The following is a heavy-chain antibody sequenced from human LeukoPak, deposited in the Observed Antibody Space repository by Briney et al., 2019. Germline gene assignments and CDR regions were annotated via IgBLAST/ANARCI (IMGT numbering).Heavy chain of an antibody. CDR3: ARGDERITIFGVVTHNFHH. Sequence: SVKVSCKASGGTFSSYNISWVRQAPGQGLEWVGSIIPILGIANYAQKFQGRVTITADKSTSTAYMELSSLRSEDTAVYYCARGDERITIFGVVTHNFHHWGQGTLVTVSS. V-gene: IGHV1-69*02. CDR2: IIPILGIA. D-gene: IGHD3-3*01. J-gene: IGHJ1*01. CDR1: GGTFSSYN.